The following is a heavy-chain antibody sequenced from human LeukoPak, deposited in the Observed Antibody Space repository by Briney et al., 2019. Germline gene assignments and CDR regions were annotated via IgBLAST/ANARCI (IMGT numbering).Heavy chain of an antibody. V-gene: IGHV4-4*07. CDR3: ARASPTTNKGAYGWFDP. Sequence: SETLSLTCTVSGGSISGYYWSWIRQPAGKGLEWIGRIYTSGSTNYNPSLKSRVTMSVDTSKNQFSLKLSSVTAADTAVYYCARASPTTNKGAYGWFDPWGQGTLVTVSS. J-gene: IGHJ5*02. D-gene: IGHD1-14*01. CDR1: GGSISGYY. CDR2: IYTSGST.